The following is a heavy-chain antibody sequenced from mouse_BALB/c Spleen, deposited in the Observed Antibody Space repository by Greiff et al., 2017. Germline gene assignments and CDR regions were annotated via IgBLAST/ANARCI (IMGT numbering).Heavy chain of an antibody. CDR3: AREDGNYPWFAY. J-gene: IGHJ3*01. CDR1: GYTFSSYW. V-gene: IGHV1-9*01. Sequence: VQRVESGAELMKPGASVKISCKATGYTFSSYWIEWVKQRPGHGLEWIGEILPGSGSTNYNEKFKGKATFTADTSSNTAYMQLSSLTSEDSAVYYCAREDGNYPWFAYWGQGTLVTVSA. CDR2: ILPGSGST. D-gene: IGHD2-1*01.